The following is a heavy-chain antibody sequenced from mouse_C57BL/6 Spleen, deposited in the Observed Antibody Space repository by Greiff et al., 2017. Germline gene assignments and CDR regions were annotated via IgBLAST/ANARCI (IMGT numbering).Heavy chain of an antibody. V-gene: IGHV5-17*01. D-gene: IGHD2-2*01. Sequence: EVKVVESGGGLVKPGGSLKLSCAASGFTFSDYGMHWVRQAPEKGLEWVAYISSGSSTIYYADTVKGRFTISRDNAKNTLFLQMSSLRSEDTAMYYGARGGRLQGAMDYWGQGTSVTVSS. CDR1: GFTFSDYG. CDR3: ARGGRLQGAMDY. J-gene: IGHJ4*01. CDR2: ISSGSSTI.